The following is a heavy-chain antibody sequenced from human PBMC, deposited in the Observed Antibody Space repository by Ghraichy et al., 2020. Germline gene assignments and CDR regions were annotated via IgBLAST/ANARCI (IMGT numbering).Heavy chain of an antibody. D-gene: IGHD3-22*01. V-gene: IGHV4-39*01. CDR2: IYYIGGT. J-gene: IGHJ5*02. CDR3: ARNGLRRFYHSRGYSGWFDP. Sequence: SETLSLTCTVSGDSISSNSYYWGWIRQPPGKGLEWIGSIYYIGGTYNNSSLKSRVTMSLDTSKNQFSLKLSSVTAADTAVYYCARNGLRRFYHSRGYSGWFDPWGQGTLVTVSP. CDR1: GDSISSNSYY.